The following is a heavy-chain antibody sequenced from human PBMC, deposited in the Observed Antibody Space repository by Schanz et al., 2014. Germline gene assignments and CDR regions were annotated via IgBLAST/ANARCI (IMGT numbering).Heavy chain of an antibody. Sequence: QVQLQESGPGLVKPSQTLSLTCSVSGGSINSGGYFWSWIRQHPGKGLEWIAYIYYTGSTYYNPSRKTRVTMSLDTSKNQFSLTLSSVAAADTAGYYCAGWGQYCSSSSCYNHWFDPWGQGTLVTVSS. CDR1: GGSINSGGYF. J-gene: IGHJ5*02. CDR2: IYYTGST. V-gene: IGHV4-31*03. CDR3: AGWGQYCSSSSCYNHWFDP. D-gene: IGHD2-2*02.